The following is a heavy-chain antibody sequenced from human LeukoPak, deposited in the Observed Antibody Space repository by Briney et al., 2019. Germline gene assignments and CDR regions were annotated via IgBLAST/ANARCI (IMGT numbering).Heavy chain of an antibody. V-gene: IGHV1-69*13. D-gene: IGHD2-8*01. Sequence: ASVEVSCKASGGTFSSYATSWVRQAPGQGLEWMGGIIPIFGTANYAQKLQGRVTITADESTSTAYMELSSLRSEDTAVYYCAREHHSTNEGTVAFDIWGQGTMVTVSS. CDR2: IIPIFGTA. CDR3: AREHHSTNEGTVAFDI. CDR1: GGTFSSYA. J-gene: IGHJ3*02.